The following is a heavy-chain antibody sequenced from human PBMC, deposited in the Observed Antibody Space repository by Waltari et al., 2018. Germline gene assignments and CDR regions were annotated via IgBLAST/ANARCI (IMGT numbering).Heavy chain of an antibody. D-gene: IGHD5-18*01. J-gene: IGHJ3*02. CDR1: GGTFSSYA. CDR2: IIPIVGTA. CDR3: ASPLYSYGPRRAFDI. V-gene: IGHV1-69*05. Sequence: QVQLVQSGAEVKKPGSSVKVSCKASGGTFSSYAISWLRQAPGQGLEWMGGIIPIVGTANYAQKFQGRVTITTDESTSTAYMELSSLRSEDTAVYYCASPLYSYGPRRAFDIWGQGTMVTVSS.